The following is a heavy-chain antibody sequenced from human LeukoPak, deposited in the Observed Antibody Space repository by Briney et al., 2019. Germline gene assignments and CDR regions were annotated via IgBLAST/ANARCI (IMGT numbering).Heavy chain of an antibody. J-gene: IGHJ4*02. CDR3: ARLHCPQWLVLLFDS. Sequence: GESLKISCKDSQYTFTSTWIAWVRQMPAKGLEWMGIIHPGDSDTRYSPSFEGHVTTSAHKSPAPPYLQWRSLKAPDPALYFCARLHCPQWLVLLFDSWGQGTLVTVSS. CDR2: IHPGDSDT. CDR1: QYTFTSTW. D-gene: IGHD6-19*01. V-gene: IGHV5-51*01.